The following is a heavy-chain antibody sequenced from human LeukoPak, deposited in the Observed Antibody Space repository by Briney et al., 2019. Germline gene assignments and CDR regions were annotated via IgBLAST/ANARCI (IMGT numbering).Heavy chain of an antibody. V-gene: IGHV4-4*07. D-gene: IGHD3-10*01. CDR3: ARGTWFGDYNWFDP. CDR1: GGSISSYY. J-gene: IGHJ5*02. CDR2: IYTSGST. Sequence: SETLSLTCTVSGGSISSYYWSWIRQPAGKGLEWIGRIYTSGSTNYNPSLKSRVTMSVDTSKNQFSLKLSSVTAADTAVYYCARGTWFGDYNWFDPWGQGTLVTVSS.